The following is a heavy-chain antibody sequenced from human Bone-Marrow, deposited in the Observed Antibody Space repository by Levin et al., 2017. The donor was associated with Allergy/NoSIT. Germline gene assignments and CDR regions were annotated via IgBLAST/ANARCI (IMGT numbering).Heavy chain of an antibody. CDR2: ISEAGDST. D-gene: IGHD3-16*01. Sequence: GGSLRLSCTASGFTFRSYTVNWVRQAPGKGLEWVSGISEAGDSTHYADSVKGRFTISRDNFKNTLYLQMNSLRAEDTALYHCARGIGPRDYDPLTDTYYYYGMDVWGQGTTVTVSS. V-gene: IGHV3-23*01. J-gene: IGHJ6*02. CDR3: ARGIGPRDYDPLTDTYYYYGMDV. CDR1: GFTFRSYT.